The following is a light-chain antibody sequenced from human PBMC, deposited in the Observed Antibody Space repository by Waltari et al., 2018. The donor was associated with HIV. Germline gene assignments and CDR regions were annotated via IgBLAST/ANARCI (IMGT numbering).Light chain of an antibody. CDR1: QSISTY. Sequence: DIQMTQSPSSLSASVGDRVTITCRASQSISTYLNWCQQKPGKAPKLLIYEASSLQSGVPSRFSGSGSGTDFTLTISGLQPEDFAIYDCQQTYTTPYTFGQGTKLEI. J-gene: IGKJ2*01. V-gene: IGKV1-39*01. CDR3: QQTYTTPYT. CDR2: EAS.